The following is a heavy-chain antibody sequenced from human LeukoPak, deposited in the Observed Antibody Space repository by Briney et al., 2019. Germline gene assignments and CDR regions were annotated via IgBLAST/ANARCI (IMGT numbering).Heavy chain of an antibody. J-gene: IGHJ3*02. V-gene: IGHV1-24*01. CDR3: ASPMIVVAPGAFDI. Sequence: GASVKVSCKVSGYTLTELSMHWVRQAPGKGLEWMGGFDPEDGETIYAQKFQGRVTMTEDTSTDTAYMELSSLRSEDTAVYYCASPMIVVAPGAFDIWGQGTMVTVSS. D-gene: IGHD3-22*01. CDR1: GYTLTELS. CDR2: FDPEDGET.